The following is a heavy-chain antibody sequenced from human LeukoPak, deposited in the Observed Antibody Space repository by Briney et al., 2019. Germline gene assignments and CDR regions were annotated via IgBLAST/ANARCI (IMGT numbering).Heavy chain of an antibody. Sequence: PSETLSLTCTVSGGSISSYYWSWIRQPPGKGLEWIGYIYYSGSTNYNPSLKSRATISVDTSKNQFSLKLSSVTAADTAVYYCASLSITMVRGVIGGWFDPWGQGTLVTVSS. CDR3: ASLSITMVRGVIGGWFDP. CDR1: GGSISSYY. J-gene: IGHJ5*02. D-gene: IGHD3-10*01. CDR2: IYYSGST. V-gene: IGHV4-59*01.